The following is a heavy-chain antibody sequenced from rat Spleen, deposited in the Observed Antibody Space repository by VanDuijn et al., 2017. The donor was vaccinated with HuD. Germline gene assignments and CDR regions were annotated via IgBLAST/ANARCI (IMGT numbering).Heavy chain of an antibody. V-gene: IGHV5-20*01. CDR1: GFTFSDYY. CDR3: SNWESGAY. D-gene: IGHD5-1*01. J-gene: IGHJ3*01. CDR2: ISYDGGIT. Sequence: EVQLVESGGGLVQPGRSLKVSCAASGFTFSDYYMTWVRQAPKKGLEWVAYISYDGGITYYRDSVKGRFTISRDNAKSTLYLQMDSLRSEDTATYYCSNWESGAYWGQGTLVTVSS.